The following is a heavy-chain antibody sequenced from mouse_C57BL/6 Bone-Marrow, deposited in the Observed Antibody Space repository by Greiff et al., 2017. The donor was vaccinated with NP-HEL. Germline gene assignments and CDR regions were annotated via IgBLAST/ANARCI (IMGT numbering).Heavy chain of an antibody. V-gene: IGHV5-9-1*02. J-gene: IGHJ2*01. CDR3: TRENDGYFFDY. CDR2: ISSGGDYI. CDR1: GFTFSSYA. Sequence: EVKLMESGEGLVKPGGSLKLSCAASGFTFSSYAMSWVRQTPEKRLEWVAYISSGGDYIYYADTVKGRFTISRDNARNTLYLQMSSLKSEDTAMYYCTRENDGYFFDYWGQGTTLTVSS. D-gene: IGHD2-3*01.